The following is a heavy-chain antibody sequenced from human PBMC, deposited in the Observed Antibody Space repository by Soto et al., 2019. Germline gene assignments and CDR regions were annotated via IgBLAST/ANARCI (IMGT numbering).Heavy chain of an antibody. D-gene: IGHD3-22*01. CDR1: GCTFSNAW. CDR3: TTSMMLGLSMDV. Sequence: EVQLVESGGGLVKPGGSLRLSCAAAGCTFSNAWMNWVRQAPGKGLEWVGRIKSKTDGGTTDYAAPVKGRFTISRDDSKNTLYLQMNSLKTEDTAVYYCTTSMMLGLSMDVWGQGTTVTVSS. V-gene: IGHV3-15*07. J-gene: IGHJ6*02. CDR2: IKSKTDGGTT.